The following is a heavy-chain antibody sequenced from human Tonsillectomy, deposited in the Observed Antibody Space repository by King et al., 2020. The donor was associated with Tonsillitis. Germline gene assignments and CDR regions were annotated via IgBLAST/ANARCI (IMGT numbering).Heavy chain of an antibody. Sequence: QLQESGPGLVKPSETLSLNCTVSGGSISSYYWSWIRQPPGKGLEWIGDIYYSGSTNYKPSLQSRVTISVDTSKNQLSLKLSSVTAADTAVYYCARDRTDYDSSGYYTNYGMDVWGQGTTVTVSS. CDR1: GGSISSYY. J-gene: IGHJ6*02. V-gene: IGHV4-59*01. D-gene: IGHD3-22*01. CDR2: IYYSGST. CDR3: ARDRTDYDSSGYYTNYGMDV.